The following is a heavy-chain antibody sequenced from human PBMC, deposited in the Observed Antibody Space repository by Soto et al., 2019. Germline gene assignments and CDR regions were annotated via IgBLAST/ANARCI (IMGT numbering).Heavy chain of an antibody. D-gene: IGHD4-17*01. J-gene: IGHJ5*02. CDR1: GFVFTSFA. CDR3: ARSAHYSDYVGWFDT. Sequence: ELQLLESGGDLVPPGGSLRLSCATSGFVFTSFAMTWVRQAPGKGLEWVAAISMTGADTYYGDSVKGRFTVSRDNSKNTRDLQMDSLRADDTAKYFCARSAHYSDYVGWFDTWGQGTLVTVSS. V-gene: IGHV3-23*01. CDR2: ISMTGADT.